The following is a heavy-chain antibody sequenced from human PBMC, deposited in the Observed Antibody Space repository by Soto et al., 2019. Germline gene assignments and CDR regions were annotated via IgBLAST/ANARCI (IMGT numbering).Heavy chain of an antibody. J-gene: IGHJ4*02. CDR2: ISGSGSTT. Sequence: PGGSLRLSCAASGFTFSRYDMSWVRQTPGKGLEWVSSISGSGSTTYYTDSVKGRFTISRDNSKNTLYLQMNSLRAEDTAVYYCAMAIGGYYSLDYWGQGTLVTVSS. D-gene: IGHD3-22*01. V-gene: IGHV3-23*01. CDR1: GFTFSRYD. CDR3: AMAIGGYYSLDY.